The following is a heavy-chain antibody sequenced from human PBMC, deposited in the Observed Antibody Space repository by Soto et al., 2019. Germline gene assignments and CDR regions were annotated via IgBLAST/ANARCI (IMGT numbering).Heavy chain of an antibody. J-gene: IGHJ6*02. D-gene: IGHD4-4*01. CDR2: IYYSGST. V-gene: IGHV4-30-4*01. CDR1: GGSISSGDYY. Sequence: SETLSLTCTVSGGSISSGDYYWSWIRQPPGKGLEWIGYIYYSGSTYYNLSLKSRVTISVDTSKNQFSLKLSSVTAADTAVYYCARDEAVTNYYYYGMDVWGQGTTVTVSS. CDR3: ARDEAVTNYYYYGMDV.